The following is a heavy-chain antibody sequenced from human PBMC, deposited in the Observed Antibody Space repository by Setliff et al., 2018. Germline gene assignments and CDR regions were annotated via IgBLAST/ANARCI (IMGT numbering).Heavy chain of an antibody. Sequence: ASVKVSCKASGYSFTSYGITWVRQAPGQGLEWMGWISPYNGDTRFQQKFQGRVTVTTGTPTSTGYLELRSLTSDDTAVYYCTRSRAPSVVLAADFDFWGQGTPVTVSS. D-gene: IGHD2-21*01. CDR1: GYSFTSYG. V-gene: IGHV1-18*04. CDR3: TRSRAPSVVLAADFDF. J-gene: IGHJ4*02. CDR2: ISPYNGDT.